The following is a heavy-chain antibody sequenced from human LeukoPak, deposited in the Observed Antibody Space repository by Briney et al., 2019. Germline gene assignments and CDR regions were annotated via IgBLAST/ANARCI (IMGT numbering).Heavy chain of an antibody. J-gene: IGHJ4*02. D-gene: IGHD1/OR15-1a*01. CDR3: ASQLGGTTFH. CDR2: VYYNGIT. V-gene: IGHV4-59*01. Sequence: GSLRLSCTVSGVSINTYFWSWIRQPPGKGLEWIGYVYYNGITNYNPSLKSRVSISLDTSKNQFSLRLNSVTAAETAVYYCASQLGGTTFHWGQGTLVTVSS. CDR1: GVSINTYF.